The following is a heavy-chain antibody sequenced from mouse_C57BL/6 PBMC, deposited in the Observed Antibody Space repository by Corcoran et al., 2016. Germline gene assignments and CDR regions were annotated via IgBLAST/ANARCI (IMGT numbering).Heavy chain of an antibody. CDR1: GYTFTDYY. CDR3: ARPYYYGSSRDWYCEV. J-gene: IGHJ1*03. Sequence: EVQLQQSGPVLVKPGASVKMSCKASGYTFTDYYMNWVKQSHGKSLEWIGVINPYNGGTSYNQKFKGKATLTVDKSSSTAYMELNSLTSEDSAVYYCARPYYYGSSRDWYCEVWGTGTTVTVSS. CDR2: INPYNGGT. V-gene: IGHV1-19*01. D-gene: IGHD1-1*01.